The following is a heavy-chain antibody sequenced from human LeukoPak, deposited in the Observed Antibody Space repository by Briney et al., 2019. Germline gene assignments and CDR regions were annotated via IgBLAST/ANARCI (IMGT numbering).Heavy chain of an antibody. V-gene: IGHV3-23*01. CDR2: ISGSGGTT. Sequence: GGSLRLSCAASGFTFSTYVMTWVRQTPGKGLEWVSAISGSGGTTHYADSVKGRFTTSRDISLHLQMSSLRVEDTAVYYCVRNNNNDYWGQGTLVTVSS. CDR1: GFTFSTYV. CDR3: VRNNNNDY. J-gene: IGHJ4*02. D-gene: IGHD2/OR15-2a*01.